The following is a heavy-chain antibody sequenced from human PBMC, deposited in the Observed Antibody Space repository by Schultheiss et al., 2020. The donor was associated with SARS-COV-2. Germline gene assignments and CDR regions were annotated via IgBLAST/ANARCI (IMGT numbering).Heavy chain of an antibody. CDR2: ISPTSSPI. J-gene: IGHJ5*02. CDR3: ARGYYGDYSSSWFDP. D-gene: IGHD4-17*01. Sequence: GGSLRLSCAASGFTFSSYSMNWVRQAPGKGLEWLAYISPTSSPIVYADSVRGRFTISRDNANNLLYLQMNSLRVEDTAVYYCARGYYGDYSSSWFDPWGQGTLVTVSS. V-gene: IGHV3-48*04. CDR1: GFTFSSYS.